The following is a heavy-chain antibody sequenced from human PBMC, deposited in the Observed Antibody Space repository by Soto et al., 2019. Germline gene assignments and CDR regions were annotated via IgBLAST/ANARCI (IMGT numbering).Heavy chain of an antibody. CDR3: ARHSCTNGVCYRAGGFYFDY. V-gene: IGHV4-39*01. Sequence: QLQLQESGPGLVKPSETLSLTCTVSGGSISSSSYYWGWIRQPPGKGLEWIGSIYYSGSTYYNPSLKSRVTISVDTSKNQFSLKLSSVTAADTAVYYCARHSCTNGVCYRAGGFYFDYWGQGTLVTVSS. CDR2: IYYSGST. D-gene: IGHD2-8*01. J-gene: IGHJ4*02. CDR1: GGSISSSSYY.